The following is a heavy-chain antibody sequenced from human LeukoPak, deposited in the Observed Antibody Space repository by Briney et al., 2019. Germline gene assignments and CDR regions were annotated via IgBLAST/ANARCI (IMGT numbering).Heavy chain of an antibody. Sequence: PGGSLRLSCAASGFTFSSYSMNWVRQAPGKGLEWVSSISSSSSYIYYADSVKGRFTISRDNTKNTLYLQMNSLSAEDTAVYYCARDSRGAAAVLNWHFDLWGRGTLVTVSS. CDR3: ARDSRGAAAVLNWHFDL. CDR1: GFTFSSYS. V-gene: IGHV3-21*01. D-gene: IGHD6-13*01. J-gene: IGHJ2*01. CDR2: ISSSSSYI.